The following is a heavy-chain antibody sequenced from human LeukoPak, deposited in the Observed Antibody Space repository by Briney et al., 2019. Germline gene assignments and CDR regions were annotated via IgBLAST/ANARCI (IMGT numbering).Heavy chain of an antibody. CDR2: IIPIFGTA. CDR1: GGSFRSYA. J-gene: IGHJ6*02. D-gene: IGHD3-10*01. V-gene: IGHV1-69*05. CDR3: ARDLTYYYGSGRESITWGGMDV. Sequence: SVKASAKASGGSFRSYAISWVRRAPGQGLAWMGGIIPIFGTANYTQKVQGRVTLTTDTSTSTAYMELRSLISDDTAVYYCARDLTYYYGSGRESITWGGMDVWGQGTTVTVSS.